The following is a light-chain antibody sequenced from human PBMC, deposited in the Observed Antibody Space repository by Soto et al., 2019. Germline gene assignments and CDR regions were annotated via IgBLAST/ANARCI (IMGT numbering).Light chain of an antibody. CDR2: SND. V-gene: IGLV1-47*02. CDR1: SSNIETND. CDR3: ATWDDSLSGVV. J-gene: IGLJ2*01. Sequence: QSVLTQPPSASGTPGQRVTISCSGSSSNIETNDIFWHQQLPGSAPKLPIYSNDQRPSGVPDRFSAAKSGTSASLSTSGLRSEDEAEYFCATWDDSLSGVVFGGGTKLTVL.